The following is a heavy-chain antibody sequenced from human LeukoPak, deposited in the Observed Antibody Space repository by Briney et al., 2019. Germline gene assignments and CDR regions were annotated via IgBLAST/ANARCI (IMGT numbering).Heavy chain of an antibody. CDR3: ARTLIGFCSGGNCYDDAFDI. D-gene: IGHD2-15*01. CDR2: INPSGGST. CDR1: GYTFTGYY. V-gene: IGHV1-46*01. J-gene: IGHJ3*02. Sequence: ASVKVSCKASGYTFTGYYMHWVRQAPGQGLEWMGIINPSGGSTSYAQKFQGRVTMTRDMSTSTVCMELSSLKSADTAVYYCARTLIGFCSGGNCYDDAFDIWGQGTMVTISS.